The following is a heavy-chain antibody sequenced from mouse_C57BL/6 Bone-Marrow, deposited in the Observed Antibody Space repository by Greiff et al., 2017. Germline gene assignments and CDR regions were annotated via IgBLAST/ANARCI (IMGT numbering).Heavy chain of an antibody. V-gene: IGHV1-64*01. J-gene: IGHJ2*01. D-gene: IGHD1-1*01. CDR2: IHPNSGST. CDR1: GYTFTSYW. Sequence: QVQLQQPGAELVKPGASVKLSCKASGYTFTSYWMHWVKQRPGQGLEWIGMIHPNSGSTNYNEKFKSKATLTVDKSSSTAYMQLSSLTSADAAVYYCGTDYGSSYNNWGQGTTLTVSS. CDR3: GTDYGSSYNN.